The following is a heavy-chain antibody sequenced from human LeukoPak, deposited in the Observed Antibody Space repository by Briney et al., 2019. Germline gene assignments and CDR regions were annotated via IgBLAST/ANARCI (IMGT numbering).Heavy chain of an antibody. CDR3: ARDRGMYYAYDI. J-gene: IGHJ3*02. D-gene: IGHD1-26*01. CDR1: SGSISNYY. CDR2: IYYSGST. V-gene: IGHV4-59*01. Sequence: PSETLSLTCTVSSGSISNYYWSWIRQPPGKGLEWIGHIYYSGSTNYNPPLKGRVTISVDTSKNQFSLKLNSVTAADTAVYYCARDRGMYYAYDIWGQGTMVTVSS.